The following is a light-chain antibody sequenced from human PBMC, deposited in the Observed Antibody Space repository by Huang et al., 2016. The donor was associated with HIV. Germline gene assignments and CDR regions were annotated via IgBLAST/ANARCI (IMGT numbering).Light chain of an antibody. CDR1: QRGGGY. CDR2: DTS. J-gene: IGKJ2*01. Sequence: EIVLTQSPATLSLSPGEIATLSCRASQRGGGYLAWYPQKPGKAPRLLIYDTSPRATGIPARFRGSGSETDFTLTISSLVPEDFAVYDCQQPGSFGQGTKVDIK. CDR3: QQPGS. V-gene: IGKV3-11*01.